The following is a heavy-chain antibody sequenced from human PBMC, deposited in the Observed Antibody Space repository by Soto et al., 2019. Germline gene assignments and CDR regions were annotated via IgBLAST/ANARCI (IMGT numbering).Heavy chain of an antibody. CDR1: GDSISYYY. CDR3: ARLSHGYFQY. J-gene: IGHJ1*01. CDR2: IYYSGST. Sequence: QVQLQESGPGLVKPSETLSLTCTVSGDSISYYYWSWIRQSPGKGLEWIGYIYYSGSTNYNPSLKSRVTISVDTSKNHFSLKLSSVTAADTAVYFCARLSHGYFQYWGQGTLVTVSS. V-gene: IGHV4-59*01.